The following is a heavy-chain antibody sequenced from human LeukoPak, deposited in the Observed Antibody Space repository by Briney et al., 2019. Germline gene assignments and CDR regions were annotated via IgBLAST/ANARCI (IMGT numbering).Heavy chain of an antibody. CDR3: VRGPNFGVAYNLFEP. J-gene: IGHJ5*01. CDR1: GGSITTYY. D-gene: IGHD3-3*01. CDR2: IFYSESA. V-gene: IGHV4-59*01. Sequence: SETLSLTCTVSGGSITTYYWSWIRQPPGKGLEWIGYIFYSESANSNPSLKSRVTISVDTSKSQFSLKLNSVTAADTAVYYCVRGPNFGVAYNLFEPWGQGTLGTVS.